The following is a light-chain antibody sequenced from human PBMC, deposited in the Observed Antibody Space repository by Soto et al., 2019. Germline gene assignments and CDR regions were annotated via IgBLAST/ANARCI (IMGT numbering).Light chain of an antibody. Sequence: QSALTQPASVSGSPGQSITISCTGTSSDVGGYNYVSWYQQHPGKAPKIMIYDVSNRPSRVSNRFSGSKSGNTASLTISGLQAEDEADYYCSSYPSSSTLMVFGGGTKLNVL. J-gene: IGLJ2*01. CDR3: SSYPSSSTLMV. V-gene: IGLV2-14*01. CDR2: DVS. CDR1: SSDVGGYNY.